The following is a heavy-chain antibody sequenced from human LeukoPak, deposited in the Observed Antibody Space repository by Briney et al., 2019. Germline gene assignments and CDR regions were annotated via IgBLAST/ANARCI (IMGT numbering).Heavy chain of an antibody. Sequence: GASVKVSCKASGYTFTGYYMHWVRQAPGQGLEWMGWINPNSGGTNYAQKFQGRVTMTRDTSISTAYMELSRLRSDDTAVYYCARSYSSSWYDMSAFDIWGQGTMVTVSS. V-gene: IGHV1-2*02. CDR2: INPNSGGT. J-gene: IGHJ3*02. CDR1: GYTFTGYY. CDR3: ARSYSSSWYDMSAFDI. D-gene: IGHD6-13*01.